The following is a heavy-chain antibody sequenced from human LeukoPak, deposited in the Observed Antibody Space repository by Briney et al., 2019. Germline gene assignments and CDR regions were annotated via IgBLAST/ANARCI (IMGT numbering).Heavy chain of an antibody. D-gene: IGHD6-13*01. V-gene: IGHV3-30*18. CDR1: GFAFSSYG. J-gene: IGHJ6*02. Sequence: GGSLRLSCAASGFAFSSYGMHWVRQAPGKGLEWVAVISYDGSNKYYADSVKGRFTISRDNSKNTLYLQMNSLGAEDTAVYYCAKDTNIIAAAGPRGSMDVWGQGTTVTVSS. CDR2: ISYDGSNK. CDR3: AKDTNIIAAAGPRGSMDV.